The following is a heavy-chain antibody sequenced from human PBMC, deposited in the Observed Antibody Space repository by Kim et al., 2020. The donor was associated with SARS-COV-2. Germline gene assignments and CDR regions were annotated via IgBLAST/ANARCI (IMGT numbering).Heavy chain of an antibody. D-gene: IGHD1-26*01. CDR2: IYYSGST. J-gene: IGHJ6*02. CDR1: GGSISSSSYY. Sequence: SETLSLTCTVSGGSISSSSYYWGWIRQPPGKGLEWIGSIYYSGSTYYNPSLKSRVTISVDTSKNQFSLKLSSVTAADTAVYYCARQKVEWELRVYYYGMDVWGQGTTVTVSS. V-gene: IGHV4-39*01. CDR3: ARQKVEWELRVYYYGMDV.